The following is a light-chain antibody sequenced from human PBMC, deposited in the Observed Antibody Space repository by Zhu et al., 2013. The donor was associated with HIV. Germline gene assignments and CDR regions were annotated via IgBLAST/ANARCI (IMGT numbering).Light chain of an antibody. J-gene: IGKJ4*01. CDR2: GAS. CDR3: QQRSRWPLS. Sequence: EIVMTQSPATLSVSPGESATLSCRASQSVSSNLAWYQQKPGQAPRLLIYGASTRATGIPARFSGSGSGTDFTLTISSLEPEDFAVYYCQQRSRWPLSFGGGTKVEIK. CDR1: QSVSSN. V-gene: IGKV3-15*01.